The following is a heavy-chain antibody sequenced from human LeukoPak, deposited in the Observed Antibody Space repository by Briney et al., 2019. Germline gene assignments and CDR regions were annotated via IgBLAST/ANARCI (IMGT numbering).Heavy chain of an antibody. D-gene: IGHD5-18*01. Sequence: PGGSLRLSCAASGFTFSSYWMSWVRQAPGKGLEWVANIKQDGSEKYYVDSVKGRFTISRDNAKNSLYLQMNSLRAEDTAVYYCARDFRYSYGFSRFDYWGQGTLVTVSS. CDR3: ARDFRYSYGFSRFDY. V-gene: IGHV3-7*01. CDR2: IKQDGSEK. J-gene: IGHJ4*02. CDR1: GFTFSSYW.